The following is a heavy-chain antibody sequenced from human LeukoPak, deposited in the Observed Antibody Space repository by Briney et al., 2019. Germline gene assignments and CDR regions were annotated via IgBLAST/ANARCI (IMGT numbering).Heavy chain of an antibody. J-gene: IGHJ5*02. V-gene: IGHV4-31*03. CDR1: GGSISSGGYY. CDR2: IYYSGST. CDR3: ARDLKTNWFDP. Sequence: PSETLSLTCTVSGGSISSGGYYWSWLRQHPGTGLEWIGYIYYSGSTYYNPSLKSRVTISVDTSKNQFSLKLSSVTAADTAVYYCARDLKTNWFDPWGQGTLVTVSS.